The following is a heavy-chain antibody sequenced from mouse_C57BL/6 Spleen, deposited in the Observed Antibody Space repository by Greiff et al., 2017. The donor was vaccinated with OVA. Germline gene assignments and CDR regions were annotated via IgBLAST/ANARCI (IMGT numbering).Heavy chain of an antibody. CDR3: ARSYGSSRWFAY. CDR2: IYPGSGST. D-gene: IGHD1-1*01. CDR1: GYTFTSYW. V-gene: IGHV1-55*01. J-gene: IGHJ3*01. Sequence: VQLQQPGAELVKPGASVKMSCKASGYTFTSYWITWVKQRPGQGLEWIGDIYPGSGSTNYNEKFKSKATLTVDTSSSTAYMQLSSLTSEDSAVYYCARSYGSSRWFAYWGQGTLVTVSA.